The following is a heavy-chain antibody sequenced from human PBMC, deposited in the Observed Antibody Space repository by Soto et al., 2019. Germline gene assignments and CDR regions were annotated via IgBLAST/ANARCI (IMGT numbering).Heavy chain of an antibody. CDR2: IDPRDSHT. J-gene: IGHJ6*02. CDR1: GYSLTNYW. V-gene: IGHV5-10-1*01. CDR3: ARHYSSSSLMDV. D-gene: IGHD6-6*01. Sequence: RGESLKISCKSSGYSLTNYWISWVRQMPGKRLEWMGEIDPRDSHTNYSPSIQGHVTLTIDKSNNTAYLQWSSLRASDTAMYYCARHYSSSSLMDVWGQGTTVTVSS.